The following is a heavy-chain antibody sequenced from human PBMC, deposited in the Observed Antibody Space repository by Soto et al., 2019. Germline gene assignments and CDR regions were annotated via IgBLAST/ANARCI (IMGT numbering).Heavy chain of an antibody. V-gene: IGHV4-31*03. CDR2: FYYSGST. Sequence: QVQLQESGPGLVKPSQTLSLTCTVSGGSISSGGYYWSWIRQHPGKGLEGIGYFYYSGSTYYNPSVKSRVTISVDTSKKQFSLKLSSVTDADTAVYYCARGAWVPDSSGWDYYYYGMDVWGQGTTVTVSS. D-gene: IGHD6-19*01. J-gene: IGHJ6*02. CDR3: ARGAWVPDSSGWDYYYYGMDV. CDR1: GGSISSGGYY.